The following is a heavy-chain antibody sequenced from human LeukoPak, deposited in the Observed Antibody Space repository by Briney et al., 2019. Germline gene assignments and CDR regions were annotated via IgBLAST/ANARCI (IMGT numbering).Heavy chain of an antibody. CDR1: AGSINRFY. CDR3: ATNTGSCFAWFDY. D-gene: IGHD1-26*01. J-gene: IGHJ4*02. CDR2: IHHSGST. V-gene: IGHV4-59*03. Sequence: SETLSLTCTVSAGSINRFYWNWIRQSPGKGLEWIGYIHHSGSTKYNPSLQSRVTMSMDTSKNQVSLKLSSVSAADSAVYSCATNTGSCFAWFDYWGQGTLVTVSS.